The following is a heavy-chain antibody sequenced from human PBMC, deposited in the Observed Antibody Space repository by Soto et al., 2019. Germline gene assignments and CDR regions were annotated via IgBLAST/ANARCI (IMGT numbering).Heavy chain of an antibody. CDR3: ARQGWDSSSWYDYYYYYGMDV. D-gene: IGHD6-13*01. V-gene: IGHV4-39*01. CDR2: IYYSGST. J-gene: IGHJ6*02. CDR1: GGSISSSSYY. Sequence: SETLSLTCTVSGGSISSSSYYWGWIRQPPGKGLEWIGSIYYSGSTYYNPSLKSRVTISVDTSKNQFSLKLSSVTAADTAVYYCARQGWDSSSWYDYYYYYGMDVWGQGTTVTVSS.